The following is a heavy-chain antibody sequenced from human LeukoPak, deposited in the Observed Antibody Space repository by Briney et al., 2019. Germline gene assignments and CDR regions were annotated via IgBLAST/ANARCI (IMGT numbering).Heavy chain of an antibody. CDR2: IISSSTYI. CDR1: GFTFSRYS. Sequence: PGGSLRLSCAASGFTFSRYSMNWVRQAPGKGLEWVSSIISSSTYIYYADSVKGRFTISRDNAKNSLYLQMNSLRAEDTAVYYCARGASYDFWSGYPNDYWGQGTLVTVSS. D-gene: IGHD3-3*01. CDR3: ARGASYDFWSGYPNDY. J-gene: IGHJ4*02. V-gene: IGHV3-21*01.